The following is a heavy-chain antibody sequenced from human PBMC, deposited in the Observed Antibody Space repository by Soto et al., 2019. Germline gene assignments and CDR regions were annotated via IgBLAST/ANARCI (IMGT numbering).Heavy chain of an antibody. CDR2: IWYDGSNK. CDR1: GFTFSSYG. J-gene: IGHJ4*02. D-gene: IGHD3-22*01. Sequence: GGSLRLSCAASGFTFSSYGMHWVRQAPGKGLEWVAVIWYDGSNKYYADSVKGRFTISRDNSKNTLYLQMNSLRAEDTAVYYCAREYYYDSRPFDYWGQGTLVTVSS. V-gene: IGHV3-33*01. CDR3: AREYYYDSRPFDY.